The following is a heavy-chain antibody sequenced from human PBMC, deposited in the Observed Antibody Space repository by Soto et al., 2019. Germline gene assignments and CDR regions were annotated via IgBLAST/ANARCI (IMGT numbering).Heavy chain of an antibody. J-gene: IGHJ4*02. D-gene: IGHD3-3*01. CDR2: VYHTGRT. Sequence: SETLSLTCTVSGGSSKSGSYSWSWIRQPPGKGLEWIGYVYHTGRTSYNPPLKSRVSISMDTSKNQFSLNLDSVTAADTAVYFCARDFAYFDSWGQGTLVTVSS. CDR1: GGSSKSGSYS. V-gene: IGHV4-61*01. CDR3: ARDFAYFDS.